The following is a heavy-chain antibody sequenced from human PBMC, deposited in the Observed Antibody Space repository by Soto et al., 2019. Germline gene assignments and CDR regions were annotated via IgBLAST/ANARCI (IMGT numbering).Heavy chain of an antibody. Sequence: GSLRLSCAASGFTFSSYAMHWVRQAPGKGLEWVAVISYDGSNKYYADSVKGRFTISRDNSKNTLYLQMNSLRAEDTAVYYCARIGSCYWGQGTLVTVSS. D-gene: IGHD3-10*01. J-gene: IGHJ4*02. CDR1: GFTFSSYA. CDR2: ISYDGSNK. V-gene: IGHV3-30-3*01. CDR3: ARIGSCY.